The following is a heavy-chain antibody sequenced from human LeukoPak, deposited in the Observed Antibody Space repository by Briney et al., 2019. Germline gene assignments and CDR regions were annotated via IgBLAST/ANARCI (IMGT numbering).Heavy chain of an antibody. CDR1: GGTFTSYG. V-gene: IGHV1-18*01. J-gene: IGHJ6*02. Sequence: ASVKVSCKASGGTFTSYGISWVRQAPGQGLEWMGWISAYNGNTNYAQKLQGRVTMTTDTSTSTAYMELRSLRSDDTAVYYCARVDYDSSGYYPYYYGMDVWGQGTTVTVSS. D-gene: IGHD3-22*01. CDR2: ISAYNGNT. CDR3: ARVDYDSSGYYPYYYGMDV.